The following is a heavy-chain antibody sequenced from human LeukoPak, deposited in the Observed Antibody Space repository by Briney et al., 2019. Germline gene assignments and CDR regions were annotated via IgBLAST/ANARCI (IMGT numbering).Heavy chain of an antibody. CDR1: GGSFSGYY. V-gene: IGHV4-34*01. J-gene: IGHJ4*02. Sequence: KPSETLSLTCAVYGGSFSGYYWSWIRQPPGKGLEWIGEINHSGSTNYNPSLKSRVTISVDTSKNQFSLKLSSVTAADTAVYYCARGLLNPDSSSWEAPGYFDYWGQGTLVTVSS. D-gene: IGHD6-6*01. CDR2: INHSGST. CDR3: ARGLLNPDSSSWEAPGYFDY.